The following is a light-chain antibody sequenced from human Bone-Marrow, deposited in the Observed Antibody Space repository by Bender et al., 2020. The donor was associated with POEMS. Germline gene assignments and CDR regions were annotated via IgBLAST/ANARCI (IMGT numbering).Light chain of an antibody. Sequence: QSALTQPASVSGSPGQSITISCTGTSSDVGDFDLVSWYLQYPGKAPSLLIFEDYKRPSGVSHRFSGSKSGNTASLTISGLQAEDEADYYCCSKASPGVVFGGGTKLTVL. V-gene: IGLV2-23*01. CDR1: SSDVGDFDL. CDR2: EDY. CDR3: CSKASPGVV. J-gene: IGLJ2*01.